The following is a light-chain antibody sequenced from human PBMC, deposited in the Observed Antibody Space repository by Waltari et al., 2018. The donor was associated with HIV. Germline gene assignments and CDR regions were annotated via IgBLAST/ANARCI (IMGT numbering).Light chain of an antibody. J-gene: IGLJ3*02. CDR2: EVS. CDR1: SSDIGGYKY. Sequence: QSALTQPASVSGSPGQSITISCTGTSSDIGGYKYVAWYQQQPGTAPKLMIAEVSNRPSGVSNRFSGSKSGNTASLTISGLQAEDEADYYCSSYTTSSTWVFGGGTKLTVL. CDR3: SSYTTSSTWV. V-gene: IGLV2-14*01.